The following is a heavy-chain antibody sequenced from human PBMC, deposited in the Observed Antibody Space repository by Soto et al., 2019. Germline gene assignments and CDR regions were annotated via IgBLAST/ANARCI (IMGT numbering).Heavy chain of an antibody. CDR3: VSQPLATLARYGMDF. CDR1: GDSVSANSSA. CDR2: TYYRSKWNF. D-gene: IGHD6-6*01. Sequence: PSQTLSLTCVISGDSVSANSSAWNWIRQSPSRGLEWLGRTYYRSKWNFDYAESVKSRMSLIPDTSNNHFSLLLKSVTTEDTAVYYCVSQPLATLARYGMDFWGQGTTVTVSS. V-gene: IGHV6-1*01. J-gene: IGHJ6*02.